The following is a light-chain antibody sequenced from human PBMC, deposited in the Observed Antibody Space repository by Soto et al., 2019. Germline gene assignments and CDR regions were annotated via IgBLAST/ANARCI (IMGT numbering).Light chain of an antibody. Sequence: EIVLTQSPATLSLSLGERATLSCRASQSVSSYLAWYQQKPGQAPRLLIYDASNRATGIPARFSGSVSGTDFTLTISSLEPEDFAVYYCQQRSNWPPVFTFGPGTKVDIK. CDR1: QSVSSY. CDR3: QQRSNWPPVFT. CDR2: DAS. J-gene: IGKJ3*01. V-gene: IGKV3-11*01.